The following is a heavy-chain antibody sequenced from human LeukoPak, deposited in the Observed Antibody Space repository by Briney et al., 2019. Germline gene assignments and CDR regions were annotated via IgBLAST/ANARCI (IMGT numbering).Heavy chain of an antibody. CDR2: ISSSSSYM. CDR3: AAADSSGWAPDADY. D-gene: IGHD6-19*01. J-gene: IGHJ4*02. CDR1: GFTFSSYS. V-gene: IGHV3-21*01. Sequence: GGSLRLSCAASGFTFSSYSMNWVRQAPGKGLEWVSSISSSSSYMYYADSVKGRFTISRDNAKNSLYLQMNSLRAEDTAVYYCAAADSSGWAPDADYWGQGTLVTVSS.